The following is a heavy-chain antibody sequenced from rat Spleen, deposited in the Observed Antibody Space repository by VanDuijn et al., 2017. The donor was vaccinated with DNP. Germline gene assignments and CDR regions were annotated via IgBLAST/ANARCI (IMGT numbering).Heavy chain of an antibody. D-gene: IGHD1-2*01. CDR3: ARWHLYLSYFDY. J-gene: IGHJ2*01. V-gene: IGHV2-15*01. Sequence: QVQVKESGPGLVQPSQTLSLTCTVSGFSFTSYTVTWVRQPPGKGLEWIAAIWGGGSTDYNSALKSRPRISRDTSKSQVLLKMNSLQTEDTAMYFCARWHLYLSYFDYWGQGVMVTVSS. CDR2: IWGGGST. CDR1: GFSFTSYT.